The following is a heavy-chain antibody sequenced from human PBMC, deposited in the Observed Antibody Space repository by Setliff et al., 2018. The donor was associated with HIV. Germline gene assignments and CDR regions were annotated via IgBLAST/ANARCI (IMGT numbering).Heavy chain of an antibody. Sequence: ASVKVSCKASGYTFVSYDINWVRQATGQGLEWMGWMNPNNGNTGYSQKFQGRVTMTRNTSISTAYMELSSLGSEDTAVYYCARFLDHDYGDYRTYYFDFWGQGPLVTVSS. V-gene: IGHV1-8*02. CDR3: ARFLDHDYGDYRTYYFDF. J-gene: IGHJ4*02. CDR2: MNPNNGNT. CDR1: GYTFVSYD. D-gene: IGHD4-17*01.